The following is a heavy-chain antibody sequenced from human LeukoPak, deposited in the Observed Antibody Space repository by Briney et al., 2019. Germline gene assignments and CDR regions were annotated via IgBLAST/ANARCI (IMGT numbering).Heavy chain of an antibody. D-gene: IGHD3-3*01. J-gene: IGHJ4*02. CDR1: GGTFSSYT. Sequence: SVKVSCKASGGTFSSYTISWVRQAPGQGLEWMGRIIPILGIANYAQKFQGRVTITADKSTSTAYMELRSLRSEDTAVYYCARGPGDYDFWSGYYSEGYFDYWDQGTLVTVSS. CDR3: ARGPGDYDFWSGYYSEGYFDY. CDR2: IIPILGIA. V-gene: IGHV1-69*02.